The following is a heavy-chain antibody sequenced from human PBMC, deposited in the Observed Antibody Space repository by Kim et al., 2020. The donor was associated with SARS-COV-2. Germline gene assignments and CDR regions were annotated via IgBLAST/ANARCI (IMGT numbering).Heavy chain of an antibody. D-gene: IGHD7-27*01. V-gene: IGHV3-21*01. CDR1: GFTFSSYS. J-gene: IGHJ4*02. CDR3: ARGSGELDY. Sequence: GGSLRLSCAASGFTFSSYSMNWVRQAPGKGLEWVSSISSGSSYIYYADSVKGRFAISRDNAKNSLCLQMNSLRAEDTAVYYCARGSGELDYWGQGTLVTVSS. CDR2: ISSGSSYI.